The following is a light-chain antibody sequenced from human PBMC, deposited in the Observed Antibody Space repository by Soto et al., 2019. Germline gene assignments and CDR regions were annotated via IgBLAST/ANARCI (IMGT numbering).Light chain of an antibody. CDR2: GAS. CDR1: QSVSSSY. Sequence: IVLPQSPCTLSLSPGARATLSCRASQSVSSSYLAWYQQKPGQAPRLLIYGASSRATGIPDRFSGSGSGTDFTLTISRLEPEDFAVYYCQQYSRSPIFTFGPGTKVD. J-gene: IGKJ3*01. CDR3: QQYSRSPIFT. V-gene: IGKV3-20*01.